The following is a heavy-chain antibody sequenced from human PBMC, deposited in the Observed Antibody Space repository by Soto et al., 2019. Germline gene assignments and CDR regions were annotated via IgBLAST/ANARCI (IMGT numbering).Heavy chain of an antibody. J-gene: IGHJ4*02. CDR1: GFTFSSYY. CDR2: IKQDGSEK. D-gene: IGHD6-13*01. Sequence: EVQLVESGGGLVQPGGSLRLSCVASGFTFSSYYMMWARQAPGRGLEWLAKIKQDGSEKSYVDSVRGRFTISRDNAKESVYLQMDSLRADDTAVYFCGRLARGAAGGTFWGQGTLVTVSS. CDR3: GRLARGAAGGTF. V-gene: IGHV3-7*03.